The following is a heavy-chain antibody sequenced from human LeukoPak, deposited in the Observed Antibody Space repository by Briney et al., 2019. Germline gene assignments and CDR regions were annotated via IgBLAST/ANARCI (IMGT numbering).Heavy chain of an antibody. V-gene: IGHV3-7*01. CDR2: IKEDSRAT. CDR3: ATTAATAGGPY. J-gene: IGHJ4*02. CDR1: GFTFTDFW. D-gene: IGHD6-13*01. Sequence: GGSLRLSCAASGFTFTDFWMTWVRQAPGKGLEWVANIKEDSRATFYGASVKGRFTISRDNSKSSLHLQMNSLRVEDTAVYYCATTAATAGGPYWGQGTLVTVSS.